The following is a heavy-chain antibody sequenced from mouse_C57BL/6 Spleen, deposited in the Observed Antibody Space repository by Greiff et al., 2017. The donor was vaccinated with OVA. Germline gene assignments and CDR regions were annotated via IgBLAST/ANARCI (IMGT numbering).Heavy chain of an antibody. CDR3: ARAAVVEGYYAMDY. CDR2: IDPSDSYT. V-gene: IGHV1-59*01. D-gene: IGHD1-1*01. CDR1: GYTFTSYW. J-gene: IGHJ4*01. Sequence: QVQLKQPGAELVRPGTSVKLSCKASGYTFTSYWMHWVKQRPGQGLEWIGVIDPSDSYTNYNQKFKGKATLTVDTSSSKAYMQLSSLTSEDSAVDYGARAAVVEGYYAMDYWGQGTSVTVSS.